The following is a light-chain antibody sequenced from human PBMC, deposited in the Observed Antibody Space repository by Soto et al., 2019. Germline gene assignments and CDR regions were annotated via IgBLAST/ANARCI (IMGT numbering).Light chain of an antibody. CDR3: QQRSNWPLLT. CDR1: QSISSTH. V-gene: IGKV3D-20*02. CDR2: GAS. J-gene: IGKJ4*01. Sequence: EIVLTQSPDTLSLSPGERATLSCRASQSISSTHLVWYQQKPGQAPSLLIFGASSRATGIPDRFSGSGSGTDFTLTISSLEPEDFAVYYCQQRSNWPLLTFGGGTKVEIK.